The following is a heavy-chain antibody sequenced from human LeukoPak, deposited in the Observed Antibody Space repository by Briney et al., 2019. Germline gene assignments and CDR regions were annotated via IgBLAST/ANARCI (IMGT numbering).Heavy chain of an antibody. V-gene: IGHV1-2*06. J-gene: IGHJ4*02. Sequence: ASVKVSCKASGYTFTGYYVHWVRQAPGQGLEWMGRINPNSGDTDYAQKFQGRVTMTRDTPISTAYMELSRLRSDDTAVYYCARDYCGGDCFPDYWGQGTLVTVSS. CDR3: ARDYCGGDCFPDY. CDR2: INPNSGDT. CDR1: GYTFTGYY. D-gene: IGHD2-21*02.